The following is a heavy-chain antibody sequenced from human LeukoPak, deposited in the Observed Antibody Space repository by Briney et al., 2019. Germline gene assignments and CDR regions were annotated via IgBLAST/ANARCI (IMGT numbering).Heavy chain of an antibody. V-gene: IGHV3-30-3*01. Sequence: QPGGSLRLSCAASGFTFSSYAMHWVRQAPGKGLEWVAVISYDGSNKYYADSVKGRFTISRDNSKNTLYLQMNSLRAEDTAVYYCARSAARSGRYFDYWGQGTLVTVSS. D-gene: IGHD1-26*01. J-gene: IGHJ4*02. CDR3: ARSAARSGRYFDY. CDR2: ISYDGSNK. CDR1: GFTFSSYA.